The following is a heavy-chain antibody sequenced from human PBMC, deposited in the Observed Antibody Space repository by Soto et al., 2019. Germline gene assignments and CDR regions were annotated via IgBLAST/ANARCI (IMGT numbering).Heavy chain of an antibody. CDR3: SRDYYGPGPD. CDR1: GLTLSRYW. D-gene: IGHD3-22*01. CDR2: IKEDGGKT. V-gene: IGHV3-7*04. Sequence: EVSLVESGGGLVQPGGSLRLSCVASGLTLSRYWMSWVRQAPGKGLEWVANIKEDGGKTYYVDSVKGRFTISRDNAKNSVYLQMNSLRVEDTAVYYCSRDYYGPGPDWGQGTLVIVSS. J-gene: IGHJ4*02.